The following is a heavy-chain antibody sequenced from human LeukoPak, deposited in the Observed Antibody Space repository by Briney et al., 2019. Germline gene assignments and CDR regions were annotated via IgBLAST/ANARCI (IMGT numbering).Heavy chain of an antibody. CDR1: GYTFTSYY. Sequence: ASVKVSCKASGYTFTSYYMHWVRQAPGQGLEWMGIINPSGGSTSYAQKFQGRVTMTRDTSTSTVYMELSSLRSEDTAVYYCARDSYYDSSGYSTTSVYWGQGTLVTVSS. D-gene: IGHD3-22*01. CDR2: INPSGGST. V-gene: IGHV1-46*01. J-gene: IGHJ4*02. CDR3: ARDSYYDSSGYSTTSVY.